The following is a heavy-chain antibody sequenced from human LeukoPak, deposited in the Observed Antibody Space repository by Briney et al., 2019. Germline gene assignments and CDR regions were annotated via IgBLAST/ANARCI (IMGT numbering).Heavy chain of an antibody. CDR3: ARDRGNWNDGNMFDP. J-gene: IGHJ5*02. CDR2: IIPILGIA. D-gene: IGHD1-1*01. Sequence: GASVKISCKASGGTFSSYAISWVRQAPGQGLEWMGRIIPILGIANYAQKFQGRVTITTDESTSTAYMELSSLRSEDTAVYYCARDRGNWNDGNMFDPWGQGTLVTVSS. V-gene: IGHV1-69*04. CDR1: GGTFSSYA.